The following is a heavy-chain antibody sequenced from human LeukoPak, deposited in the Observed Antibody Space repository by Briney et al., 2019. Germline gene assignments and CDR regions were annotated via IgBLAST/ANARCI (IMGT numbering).Heavy chain of an antibody. CDR1: GDSVSSDGYY. CDR2: IYTSGST. V-gene: IGHV4-61*02. D-gene: IGHD4-17*01. J-gene: IGHJ5*02. Sequence: TLSLTCTVSGDSVSSDGYYWSWIRQSAGKGLEWIGRIYTSGSTYYNPSLQSRVTMPLDTSKNQFSLKLSSVIAADTAVYYCARGHLGLRSHDWFDPWGQGILVTVSS. CDR3: ARGHLGLRSHDWFDP.